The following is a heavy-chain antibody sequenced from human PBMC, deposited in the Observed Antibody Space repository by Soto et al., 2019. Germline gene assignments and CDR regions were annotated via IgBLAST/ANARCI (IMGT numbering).Heavy chain of an antibody. CDR1: GGSISSYY. D-gene: IGHD3-10*01. CDR2: VYYNGRT. CDR3: ARVSGGGGSPLDQ. V-gene: IGHV4-59*01. J-gene: IGHJ4*02. Sequence: QVQLQESGPGSVKSSETLSLTCTLSGGSISSYYWSWIRQPPGKGLEWIGYVYYNGRTSYNPSLKSRVAMSVDTSRNQFALKLSSVAAADTAMYYCARVSGGGGSPLDQWGQGTLVTVAS.